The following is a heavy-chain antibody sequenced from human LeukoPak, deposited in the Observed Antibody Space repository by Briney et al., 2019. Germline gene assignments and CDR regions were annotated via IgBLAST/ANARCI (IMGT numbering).Heavy chain of an antibody. J-gene: IGHJ5*02. V-gene: IGHV4-59*08. Sequence: PSETLSLTCTVSGGSITSSYWTWIRQPPGKGLEWIAYTYYNGRANYNPSLKSRVTISVDTSKNQFSLKLSSVTAADTAVYYCARQVRYSSSWYEEANWFDPWGQGTLVTVSS. CDR2: TYYNGRA. CDR3: ARQVRYSSSWYEEANWFDP. D-gene: IGHD6-13*01. CDR1: GGSITSSY.